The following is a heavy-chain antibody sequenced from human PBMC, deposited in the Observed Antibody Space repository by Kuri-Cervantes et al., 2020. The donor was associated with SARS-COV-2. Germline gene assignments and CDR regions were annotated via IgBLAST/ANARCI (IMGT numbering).Heavy chain of an antibody. CDR2: VNPEAEGSKT. CDR3: VRDFTGDRDL. Sequence: GGSLRLSCAASGFTVSSNYMSWVRQAPGKGLVWVARVNPEAEGSKTNYAGSVMGRFTISRDTAKNTLELQMNSLRAEDSALYFCVRDFTGDRDLWGPGTLVTVSS. V-gene: IGHV3-74*01. J-gene: IGHJ5*02. D-gene: IGHD7-27*01. CDR1: GFTVSSNY.